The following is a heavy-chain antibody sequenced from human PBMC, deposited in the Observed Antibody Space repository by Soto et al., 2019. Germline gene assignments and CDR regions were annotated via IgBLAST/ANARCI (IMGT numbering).Heavy chain of an antibody. D-gene: IGHD1-26*01. J-gene: IGHJ5*02. V-gene: IGHV4-59*01. CDR3: YGSGGT. Sequence: QVQLQESGPGLVKPSETLSLTCTVSGASISSYYWSWIRQPPGKGLEWIGHIYDSGTANYNPSLKSRVTTSVDTSKNPFSLNLSSVTAAATAMYYCYGSGGTWGQGTLVTVPS. CDR1: GASISSYY. CDR2: IYDSGTA.